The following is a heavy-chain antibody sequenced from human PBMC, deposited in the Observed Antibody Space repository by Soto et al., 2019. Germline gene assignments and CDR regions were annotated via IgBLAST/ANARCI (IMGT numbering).Heavy chain of an antibody. Sequence: EVQLLESGGGLVQPGGSLRLSCAASGFTFSSYAMSWVRQAPGKGLEWVSAISGSGGSTYYADSVRGRFTISRDNSKNTLYLQMNSLRAEDTAVYYCAKDPSELPGMDYWGQGTLVTVSS. CDR2: ISGSGGST. CDR3: AKDPSELPGMDY. D-gene: IGHD1-26*01. CDR1: GFTFSSYA. J-gene: IGHJ4*02. V-gene: IGHV3-23*01.